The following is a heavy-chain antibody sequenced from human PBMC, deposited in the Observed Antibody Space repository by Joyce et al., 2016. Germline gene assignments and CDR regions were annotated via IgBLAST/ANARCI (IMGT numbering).Heavy chain of an antibody. CDR3: ARKVRGKYLADY. Sequence: QVQLVQSGSELKNPGASVKVSCKASGYTFSASGINWVRQAPGQGLEWMAWINTAAGNPTFARGFTGRCVFSFDTSVSTAYLQISSLKAEDTAVYYCARKVRGKYLADYWGQGTLVTVSS. D-gene: IGHD1-26*01. J-gene: IGHJ4*02. CDR2: INTAAGNP. V-gene: IGHV7-4-1*02. CDR1: GYTFSASG.